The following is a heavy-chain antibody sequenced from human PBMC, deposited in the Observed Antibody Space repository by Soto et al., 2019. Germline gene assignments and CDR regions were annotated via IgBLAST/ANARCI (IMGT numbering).Heavy chain of an antibody. CDR1: GGSISSSSYY. CDR2: IYYSGST. V-gene: IGHV4-39*01. D-gene: IGHD6-13*01. Sequence: QLQLQESGPGLVKPSETLSLTCTVSGGSISSSSYYWGWIRQPPGKGLEWIGSIYYSGSTDYNPSRKSRVTISVDTSKNQFSLKLNSVTAADTAVYYCARHQSHSSSYVDPWGQGTLVTVSS. CDR3: ARHQSHSSSYVDP. J-gene: IGHJ5*02.